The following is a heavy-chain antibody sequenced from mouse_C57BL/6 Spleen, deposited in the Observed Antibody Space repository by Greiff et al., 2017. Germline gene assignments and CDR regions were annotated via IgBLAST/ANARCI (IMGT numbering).Heavy chain of an antibody. CDR3: ARGGLREYYCAMDD. V-gene: IGHV1-80*01. Sequence: QVQLQQSGAELVKPGASVKISCKASGYAFSSYWMNWVKQRPGQGLEWIGKIYPGDGDTNSNGKFKGKATLTADKSSSTAYMQLSSLTSEDSAVYFGARGGLREYYCAMDDWGQGTSVTVSS. D-gene: IGHD2-4*01. CDR2: IYPGDGDT. J-gene: IGHJ4*01. CDR1: GYAFSSYW.